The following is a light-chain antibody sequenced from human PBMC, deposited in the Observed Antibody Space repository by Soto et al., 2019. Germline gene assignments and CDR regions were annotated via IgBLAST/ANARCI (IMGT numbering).Light chain of an antibody. V-gene: IGLV4-69*01. J-gene: IGLJ2*01. CDR1: SGHSTYA. CDR2: LNSDGSH. CDR3: QTWGTGIRV. Sequence: QLVLTQSPSASASLGASVKLTCTLSSGHSTYAIAWHQQQTEQGPRFLMKLNSDGSHINGDGIPDRFSGSSSGAERYLTTSSLQSEDEADYYCQTWGTGIRVFGGGTKLTVL.